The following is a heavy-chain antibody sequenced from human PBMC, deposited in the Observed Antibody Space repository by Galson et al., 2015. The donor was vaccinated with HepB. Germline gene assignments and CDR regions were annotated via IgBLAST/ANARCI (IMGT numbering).Heavy chain of an antibody. J-gene: IGHJ4*02. D-gene: IGHD4-17*01. CDR2: ISYDGSNK. CDR3: AREPFGDYIGPTDY. Sequence: SLRLSCAASGFTFSSYAMHWVRQAPGKGLEWVAVISYDGSNKYYADSVKGRFTISRDNSKNTLYLQMNSLRAEDTAVYYCAREPFGDYIGPTDYWGQGTLVTVSS. CDR1: GFTFSSYA. V-gene: IGHV3-30-3*01.